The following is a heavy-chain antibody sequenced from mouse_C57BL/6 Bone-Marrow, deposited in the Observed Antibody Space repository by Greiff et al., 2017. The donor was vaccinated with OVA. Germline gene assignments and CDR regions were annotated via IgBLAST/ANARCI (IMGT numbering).Heavy chain of an antibody. CDR3: AQCYCYCSSFLLDY. D-gene: IGHD1-1*01. V-gene: IGHV1-55*01. Sequence: QVQLQQPGAELVKPGASVKMSCKASGYTFTSYWIPWVKQRPGQGLEWIGDIYPGGGCTNYNEKFKSKATLTVDTSSSTAYMQLSSLTSEDSAVYDCAQCYCYCSSFLLDYGGQGTTLTVSA. J-gene: IGHJ2*01. CDR2: IYPGGGCT. CDR1: GYTFTSYW.